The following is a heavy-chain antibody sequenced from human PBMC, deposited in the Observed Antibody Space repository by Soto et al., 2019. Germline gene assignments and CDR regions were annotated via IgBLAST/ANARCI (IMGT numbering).Heavy chain of an antibody. CDR2: ISAYNGNT. CDR3: ARGLYCSGGSCYPYHYYYYYYMDV. V-gene: IGHV1-18*01. Sequence: ASVKVSCKASGYTFTSYGISWVRQAPGQGLEWMGWISAYNGNTNYAQKLQGRVTMTTDTSTSTAYMELRSLRSDDTAVYYCARGLYCSGGSCYPYHYYYYYYMDVWGKGTTVTVSS. J-gene: IGHJ6*03. CDR1: GYTFTSYG. D-gene: IGHD2-15*01.